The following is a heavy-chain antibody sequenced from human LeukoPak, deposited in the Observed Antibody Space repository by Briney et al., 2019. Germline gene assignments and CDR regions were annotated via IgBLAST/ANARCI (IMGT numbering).Heavy chain of an antibody. V-gene: IGHV3-21*01. CDR2: ISSSSSYI. J-gene: IGHJ3*02. Sequence: GGSLRLFCAASEFTFSSYSMNWVREAPGKGLERVSSISSSSSYIYYADSVKGRFTSSRDNSKNTLYLQMNRLRAEDTTVYHCAREPRITMNTAAFDIWCQGTMVTVSS. D-gene: IGHD3-22*01. CDR1: EFTFSSYS. CDR3: AREPRITMNTAAFDI.